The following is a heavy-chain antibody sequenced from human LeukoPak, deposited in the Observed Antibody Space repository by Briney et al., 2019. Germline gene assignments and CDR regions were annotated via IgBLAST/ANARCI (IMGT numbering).Heavy chain of an antibody. CDR1: GYTFTGYY. J-gene: IGHJ6*02. CDR2: INPNSGGT. Sequence: GASVKVSFTASGYTFTGYYMHWVRQAPGQGLEWTGWINPNSGGTNYAQKFQGWVTMTRDTSISTAYMELSRLRSDDTAVYYCARERFQSITMVRGVINYYYYGMDVWGQGTTVTVSS. D-gene: IGHD3-10*01. V-gene: IGHV1-2*04. CDR3: ARERFQSITMVRGVINYYYYGMDV.